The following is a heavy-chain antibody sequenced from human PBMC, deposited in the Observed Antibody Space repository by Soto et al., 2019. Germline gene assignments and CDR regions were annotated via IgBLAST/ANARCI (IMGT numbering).Heavy chain of an antibody. J-gene: IGHJ6*02. CDR2: INHSGST. CDR1: GGSFSGYY. V-gene: IGHV4-34*01. D-gene: IGHD2-2*03. CDR3: ARAGGYCSSTSCYHYYGMDV. Sequence: QVQLQQWGAGLLKPSETLSLTCAVYGGSFSGYYWSWIRQPPGKGLEWIGEINHSGSTNYNPSLKSRVNISVDTSKNQFSLKLSSVTAADTAVYYCARAGGYCSSTSCYHYYGMDVWGQGTTVTVSS.